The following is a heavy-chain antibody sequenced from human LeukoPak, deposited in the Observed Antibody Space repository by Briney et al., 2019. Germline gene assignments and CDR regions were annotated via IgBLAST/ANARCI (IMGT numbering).Heavy chain of an antibody. CDR1: GFTFSSYA. CDR3: AKDAPDLRYFDSYYFDY. CDR2: ISGSGGST. D-gene: IGHD3-9*01. J-gene: IGHJ4*02. V-gene: IGHV3-23*01. Sequence: GGSLRLSCAVSGFTFSSYAMNWVRQAPGKGLEWVAAISGSGGSTYYADSVKGRFTISRDNSKNTLYLQMNSLRAEDTAVYYCAKDAPDLRYFDSYYFDYWGQGTLVTVSS.